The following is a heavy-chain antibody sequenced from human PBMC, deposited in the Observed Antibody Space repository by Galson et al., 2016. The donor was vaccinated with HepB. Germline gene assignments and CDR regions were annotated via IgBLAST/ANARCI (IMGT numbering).Heavy chain of an antibody. V-gene: IGHV3-72*01. CDR3: ARDAGQYSFDF. D-gene: IGHD5-12*01. Sequence: SLRLSCAASGFTLRDHYMDWVRQAPGKGLECVARIRNTAEYAPSVAGRFTISRDDSKNSPYLHMNNLKTEDTAVYYVARDAGQYSFDFWGRGTLVTVSA. J-gene: IGHJ4*02. CDR1: GFTLRDHY. CDR2: IRNTA.